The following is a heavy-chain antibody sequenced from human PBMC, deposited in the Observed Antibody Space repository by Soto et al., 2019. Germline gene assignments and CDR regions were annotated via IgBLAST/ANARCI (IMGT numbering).Heavy chain of an antibody. CDR2: IIPIFGTA. CDR1: GVTFSSYA. CDR3: ACSEAYYYDSSGYYIDY. V-gene: IGHV1-69*06. J-gene: IGHJ4*02. Sequence: QVQLVQSGAEVKKPGSSVKVSCKASGVTFSSYAISWVRQAPGQGLEWMGGIIPIFGTANYAQKFQGRVTITADKSTSTAYMERSSLRSEDTAVYYCACSEAYYYDSSGYYIDYWGQGTLVTVSS. D-gene: IGHD3-22*01.